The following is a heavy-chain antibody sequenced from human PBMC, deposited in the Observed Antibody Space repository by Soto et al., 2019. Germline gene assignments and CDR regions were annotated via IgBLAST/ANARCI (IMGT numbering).Heavy chain of an antibody. D-gene: IGHD6-19*01. J-gene: IGHJ4*02. V-gene: IGHV3-33*01. CDR1: GFTFSRYG. CDR3: TRDEGYSSWSGSGDFEH. CDR2: IWYDGSKK. Sequence: QVQLIESGGGVVQPGRSLRLSCAASGFTFSRYGMHWVRQAPGKGLEWVAIIWYDGSKKYHADSVKGRFTISRDDSKNTLYLQMNNLRAEDTAVYFCTRDEGYSSWSGSGDFEHWGQGTLFSVSS.